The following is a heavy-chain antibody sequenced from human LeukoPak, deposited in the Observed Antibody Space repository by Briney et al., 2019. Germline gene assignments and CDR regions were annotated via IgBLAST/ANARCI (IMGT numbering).Heavy chain of an antibody. Sequence: GESLKISCKGSGYSFSNYWIGCVRQMPGKGLEWMGIIYLGDSDTRYSPSFQDRVTTSADQSISPAYLQWSSLKASDTAMYYCARHLTVGATQDVTHWFDPWGQGTLVTVSS. J-gene: IGHJ5*02. CDR2: IYLGDSDT. V-gene: IGHV5-51*01. CDR3: ARHLTVGATQDVTHWFDP. D-gene: IGHD1-26*01. CDR1: GYSFSNYW.